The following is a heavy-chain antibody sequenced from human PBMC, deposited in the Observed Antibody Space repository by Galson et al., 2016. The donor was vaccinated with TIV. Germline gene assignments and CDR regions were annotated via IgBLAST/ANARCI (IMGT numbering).Heavy chain of an antibody. Sequence: TLSLTCTVSGASISNGDYYWSWIRQPPGKGLEWIGNIYYSGSTNLNPSLRSRLTMSVDRSRNLFSLNLYSVTAADTAVYYCARDAGKYYHACDIWGQGTMVAVSS. D-gene: IGHD1-14*01. J-gene: IGHJ3*02. CDR3: ARDAGKYYHACDI. CDR2: IYYSGST. V-gene: IGHV4-30-4*01. CDR1: GASISNGDYY.